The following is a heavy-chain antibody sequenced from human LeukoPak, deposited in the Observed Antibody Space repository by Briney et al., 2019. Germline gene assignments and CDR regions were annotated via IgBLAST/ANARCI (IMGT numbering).Heavy chain of an antibody. D-gene: IGHD6-13*01. J-gene: IGHJ1*01. CDR1: GFTFSSYS. CDR2: ISSSSSYI. CDR3: ARGSSSSLPA. Sequence: GGSLRLSCAASGFTFSSYSMNWVRQAPGKGLEWVSFISSSSSYIYYADSVKGRFTISRDNAKNSLYLQMNSLRAEDTAVYYCARGSSSSLPAGGQGTLVAVSS. V-gene: IGHV3-21*01.